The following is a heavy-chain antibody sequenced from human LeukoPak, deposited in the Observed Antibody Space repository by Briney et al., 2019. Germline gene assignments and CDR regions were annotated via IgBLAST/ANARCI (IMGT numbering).Heavy chain of an antibody. Sequence: SETLSLTCAVYGGSFSGYYWSWIRQPPGKGLEWIGEINHSGSTNYNPSLKSRVTISVDTSKNQFSLKLSSVTAADTAVYYCARDDVDTAMVTWLDYWGQGTLVTVSS. CDR2: INHSGST. D-gene: IGHD5-18*01. CDR3: ARDDVDTAMVTWLDY. J-gene: IGHJ4*02. CDR1: GGSFSGYY. V-gene: IGHV4-34*01.